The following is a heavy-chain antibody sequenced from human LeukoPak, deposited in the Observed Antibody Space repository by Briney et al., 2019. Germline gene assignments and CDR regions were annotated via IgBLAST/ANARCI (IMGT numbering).Heavy chain of an antibody. Sequence: GRSLRLSCAASGFTFDDYAMHWVRQAPGKGLEWVSGISWNSGSIGYADSVKGRFTISRDNAENSLYLQMNSLRAEDTALYYCANQEGWGQGTLVTVSS. CDR2: ISWNSGSI. CDR3: ANQEG. CDR1: GFTFDDYA. J-gene: IGHJ4*02. V-gene: IGHV3-9*01.